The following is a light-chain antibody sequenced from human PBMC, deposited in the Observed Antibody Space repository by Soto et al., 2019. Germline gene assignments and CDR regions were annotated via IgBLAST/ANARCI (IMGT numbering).Light chain of an antibody. V-gene: IGKV3-11*01. Sequence: EIVLTQSPATLSLSPGERATFSCRASQSVGTYLAWYQQRPGQAPRLLIYDASDRAPGIPARFSGSGSGTDFTLTISSLEPEDFAVYYCQQRSNWPPLTFGGGTKVEI. J-gene: IGKJ4*01. CDR3: QQRSNWPPLT. CDR2: DAS. CDR1: QSVGTY.